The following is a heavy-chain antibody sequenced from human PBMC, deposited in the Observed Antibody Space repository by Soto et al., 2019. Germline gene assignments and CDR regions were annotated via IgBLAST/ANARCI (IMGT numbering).Heavy chain of an antibody. CDR3: ARGDGDYYDGNGYLGRH. CDR2: IKNDGSGT. J-gene: IGHJ4*02. Sequence: EVQLVESGGGLVQPGGSLRLSCAASGLTFSNYWMHWVRQVPGKGLVWVSRIKNDGSGTYYADSVKGRLTMSRDNAKNTLYLQMNSLRAEDTAVYYCARGDGDYYDGNGYLGRHWRQGTLVTVSS. V-gene: IGHV3-74*01. CDR1: GLTFSNYW. D-gene: IGHD3-22*01.